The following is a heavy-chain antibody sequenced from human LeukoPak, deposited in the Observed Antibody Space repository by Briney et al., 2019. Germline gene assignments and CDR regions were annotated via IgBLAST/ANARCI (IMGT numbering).Heavy chain of an antibody. Sequence: PSETLSLTCAVYGGSFSGYYWSWIRQPPGKGLEWIGETNHSGSTNYNPSLKSRVTISVDTSKNQFSLKLSSVTAADTAVYYCARGVLEWLFHYYYYYMDVWGKGTTVTVSS. J-gene: IGHJ6*03. CDR2: TNHSGST. V-gene: IGHV4-34*01. CDR1: GGSFSGYY. D-gene: IGHD3-3*01. CDR3: ARGVLEWLFHYYYYYMDV.